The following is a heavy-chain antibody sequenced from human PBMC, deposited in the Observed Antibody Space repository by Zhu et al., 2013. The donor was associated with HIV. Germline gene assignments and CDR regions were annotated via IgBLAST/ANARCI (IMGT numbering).Heavy chain of an antibody. J-gene: IGHJ4*01. CDR1: GYTFTNYY. Sequence: QVQLVQSGPEVKKPGASVKVSCKASGYTFTNYYIHWVRQAPGQGLEWVGLINPRDRGTIYAQKFQGRVILTGDTSTSRLYMELSSLRSEDTAVYYCAREVRGSGSYSFDYWGQGTLVTVSS. V-gene: IGHV1-46*01. D-gene: IGHD3-10*01. CDR3: AREVRGSGSYSFDY. CDR2: INPRDRGT.